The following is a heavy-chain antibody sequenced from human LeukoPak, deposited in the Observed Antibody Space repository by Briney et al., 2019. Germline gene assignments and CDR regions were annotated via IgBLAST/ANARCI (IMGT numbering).Heavy chain of an antibody. CDR3: ARDTAVAGTRYYYYYMDV. CDR2: INSDGSST. CDR1: GFTFSSYW. Sequence: GGSLRLSCAASGFTFSSYWMHWVRQAPGKGLVWVSRINSDGSSTSYVDSVKGRFTISRDNAKNTLYLQMNGLRAEDTAVYYCARDTAVAGTRYYYYYMDVWGKGTTVTVSS. J-gene: IGHJ6*03. V-gene: IGHV3-74*01. D-gene: IGHD6-19*01.